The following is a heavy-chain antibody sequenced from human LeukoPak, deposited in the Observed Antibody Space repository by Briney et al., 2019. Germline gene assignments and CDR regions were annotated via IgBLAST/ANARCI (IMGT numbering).Heavy chain of an antibody. V-gene: IGHV4-39*07. CDR1: GGSLRSDRHN. D-gene: IGHD2-15*01. Sequence: SETLSLTCSVSGGSLRSDRHNWAWVRQSADKGLEHIGSVDQTGSPYYNPPLKSRVTISVDTSNKQFSLNLTHVTAADTAVYYCARDLGGYPFFMDVWGKGITVTVSS. J-gene: IGHJ6*03. CDR3: ARDLGGYPFFMDV. CDR2: VDQTGSP.